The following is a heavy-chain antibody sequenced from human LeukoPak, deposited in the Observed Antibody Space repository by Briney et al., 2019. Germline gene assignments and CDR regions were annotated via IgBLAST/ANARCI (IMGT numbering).Heavy chain of an antibody. D-gene: IGHD2-15*01. CDR2: SGSGSTT. Sequence: GGSLRLSCAASGFTFSSYEMNWVRQAPGKGLEWVSASGSGSTTYYADSVKGRFTISRDNSKNTLFLQMNSLTAEDTAIYSCARPRLEYCSGGSCFDAFDIWGQGTMVTVSS. J-gene: IGHJ3*02. CDR1: GFTFSSYE. CDR3: ARPRLEYCSGGSCFDAFDI. V-gene: IGHV3-23*01.